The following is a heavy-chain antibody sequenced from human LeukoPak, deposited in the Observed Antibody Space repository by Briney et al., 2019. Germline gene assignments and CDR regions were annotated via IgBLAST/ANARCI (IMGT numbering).Heavy chain of an antibody. CDR2: IKSKTDGGAT. CDR3: TTDQKDGSGSYCRY. Sequence: GGSLRLSCAASGFTFSNARMSWVRQAPGKGLEWVGRIKSKTDGGATDYAAPVKGRFTISRDDSKNTLYLQMNSPKTEDTAVYYCTTDQKDGSGSYCRYWGQGTLVTVSS. J-gene: IGHJ4*02. V-gene: IGHV3-15*01. CDR1: GFTFSNAR. D-gene: IGHD3-10*01.